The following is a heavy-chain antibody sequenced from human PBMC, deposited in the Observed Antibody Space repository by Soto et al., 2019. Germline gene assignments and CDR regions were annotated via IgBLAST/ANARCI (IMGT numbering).Heavy chain of an antibody. Sequence: QVQLVQSGAEVKRPGSSVKVSCKASGGTFSTYGFTWVRQAPGQGLQWMGGIIPVFVTAHYAQQFQGRVTITADESTSTAYMELSSLRFEDTAVYYCARALEEYYYDSSGYYSAHWGQGTLVTVSS. J-gene: IGHJ4*02. V-gene: IGHV1-69*12. CDR2: IIPVFVTA. CDR3: ARALEEYYYDSSGYYSAH. CDR1: GGTFSTYG. D-gene: IGHD3-22*01.